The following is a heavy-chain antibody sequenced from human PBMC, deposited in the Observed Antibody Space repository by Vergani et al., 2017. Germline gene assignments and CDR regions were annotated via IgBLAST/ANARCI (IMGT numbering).Heavy chain of an antibody. Sequence: QVQMQESGPGLVKTSETLSLTCSASGAPISYWCWSWLRQPAGKGLEWIGRFCPSGSTNYKPSLKSRVTMSIDTSKNKFSLKLTSVTVADTAVYYCATGAGPCDIWGQGTLVTVSS. J-gene: IGHJ4*02. V-gene: IGHV4-4*07. D-gene: IGHD7-27*01. CDR1: GAPISYWC. CDR3: ATGAGPCDI. CDR2: FCPSGST.